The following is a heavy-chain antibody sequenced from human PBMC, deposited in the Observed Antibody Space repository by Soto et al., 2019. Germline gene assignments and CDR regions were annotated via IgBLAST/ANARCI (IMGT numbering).Heavy chain of an antibody. CDR2: IYYSGST. D-gene: IGHD3-9*01. CDR1: GGSISSSSYY. CDR3: ARGGYDILTGYFDY. J-gene: IGHJ4*02. V-gene: IGHV4-39*01. Sequence: SSETLSLTCTVSGGSISSSSYYWGWIRQPPGKGLEWIGSIYYSGSTYYNPSLKSRVTISVDTSKNQFSLKLSSVTAADTAVYYCARGGYDILTGYFDYWGQGTLVTVSS.